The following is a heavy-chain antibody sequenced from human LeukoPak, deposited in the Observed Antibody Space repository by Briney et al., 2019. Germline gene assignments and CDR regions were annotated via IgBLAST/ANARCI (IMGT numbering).Heavy chain of an antibody. V-gene: IGHV3-21*01. D-gene: IGHD6-13*01. J-gene: IGHJ4*02. CDR2: ISSSSSYI. CDR1: GFTFSSYS. Sequence: GGSLRLSCAASGFTFSSYSMNWVRQAPGKGLEWVSSISSSSSYIYYADSVKGRFTISRDNAKNSLYLQMNSLRAEDTAVYYCARDGLAAGTGFLDYWGQGTLVTVSS. CDR3: ARDGLAAGTGFLDY.